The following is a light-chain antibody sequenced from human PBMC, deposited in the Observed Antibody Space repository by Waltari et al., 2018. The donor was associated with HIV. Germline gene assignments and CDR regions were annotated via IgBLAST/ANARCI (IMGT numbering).Light chain of an antibody. J-gene: IGKJ1*01. CDR3: QQSYSSPRT. V-gene: IGKV1-39*01. Sequence: DIQMTQSPATLSASEGDRVTIPCRASQNINNYLNWDQQKPGKAPKLLIYDASSLQSGVPSRFSGSGSGTDFTLTVSSLQAEDFATYYCQQSYSSPRTFGQGTKVEIK. CDR2: DAS. CDR1: QNINNY.